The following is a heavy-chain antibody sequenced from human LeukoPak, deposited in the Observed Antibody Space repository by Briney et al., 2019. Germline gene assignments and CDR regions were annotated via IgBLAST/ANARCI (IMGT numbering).Heavy chain of an antibody. D-gene: IGHD6-13*01. CDR3: AKVDLYSSSWYY. V-gene: IGHV3-23*01. CDR2: ISGSGGST. J-gene: IGHJ4*02. CDR1: GFTVSSNY. Sequence: QSGGSLRLSCAASGFTVSSNYMSWVRQAPGKGLEWVSAISGSGGSTYYADSVKGRFTISRDNSKNTLYLQMNSLRAEDTAVYYCAKVDLYSSSWYYWGQGTLVTVSS.